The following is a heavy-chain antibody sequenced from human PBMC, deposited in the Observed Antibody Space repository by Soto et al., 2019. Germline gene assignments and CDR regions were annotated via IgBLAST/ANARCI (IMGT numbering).Heavy chain of an antibody. CDR2: INHSGST. Sequence: SETLSLTCAVYGGSFSGYYWSWIRQPPGKGLEWIGEINHSGSTNYNPSLKSRVTISVDTSKNQFSLKLSSVTAADTAVYYCARGLSRYCSGGSCYAKKGDWFDPWGQGTLVTVSS. D-gene: IGHD2-15*01. CDR3: ARGLSRYCSGGSCYAKKGDWFDP. J-gene: IGHJ5*02. CDR1: GGSFSGYY. V-gene: IGHV4-34*01.